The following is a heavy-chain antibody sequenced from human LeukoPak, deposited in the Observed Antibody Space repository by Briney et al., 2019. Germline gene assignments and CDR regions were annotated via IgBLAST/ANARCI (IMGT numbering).Heavy chain of an antibody. Sequence: GGSLRLSCAASGLTFSRHPMHWVRQAPGKGLEWVAVISYDGSNKYYADSVRGRFTISRDNSKNTLYLQMNSLRPEDTAVYYCARGPVRGVLFNWFDPWGQGTLVTVSS. V-gene: IGHV3-30-3*01. CDR3: ARGPVRGVLFNWFDP. D-gene: IGHD3-10*01. CDR1: GLTFSRHP. CDR2: ISYDGSNK. J-gene: IGHJ5*02.